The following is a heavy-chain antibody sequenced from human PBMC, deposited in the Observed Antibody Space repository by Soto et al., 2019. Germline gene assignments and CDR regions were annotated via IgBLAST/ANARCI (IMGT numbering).Heavy chain of an antibody. CDR3: ARSIVVVTALDY. D-gene: IGHD2-21*02. V-gene: IGHV1-3*01. Sequence: ASVKVTCKASGYTFTSNARQWVRQAPGQRLEWMGWINAGNGNTKYSQKFQGRVTITRDTSASTAYMELSSLRSEDTAVYYCARSIVVVTALDYWGQGTLVTVSS. CDR2: INAGNGNT. J-gene: IGHJ4*02. CDR1: GYTFTSNA.